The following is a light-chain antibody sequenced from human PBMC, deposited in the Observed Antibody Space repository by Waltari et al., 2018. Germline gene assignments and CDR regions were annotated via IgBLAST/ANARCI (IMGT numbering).Light chain of an antibody. CDR3: QQYYTTPLT. CDR1: QSVSYTASNKHY. CDR2: WAS. J-gene: IGKJ4*01. V-gene: IGKV4-1*01. Sequence: DIVMTQSPDSLAVSLGERATINCKSSQSVSYTASNKHYLAWYQQKPGQPPKLIIYWASTRKAAVTDRFSGSGAGTDFTLTISRLQAEDVVVYYCQQYYTTPLTCGGGTKVEI.